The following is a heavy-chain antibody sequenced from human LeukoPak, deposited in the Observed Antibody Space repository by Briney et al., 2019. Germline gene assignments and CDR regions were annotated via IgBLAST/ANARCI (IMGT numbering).Heavy chain of an antibody. CDR2: INWNGGST. CDR1: GFTFDDYG. Sequence: GGSLRLSCAASGFTFDDYGMSCVRQAPGKGLEWVSGINWNGGSTGYADSVKGRFTISRDNAKNSLYLQMNSLRAEDTALYYCARDPSPIGSSWGTYDYWGQGTLVTVSS. J-gene: IGHJ4*02. D-gene: IGHD6-13*01. V-gene: IGHV3-20*04. CDR3: ARDPSPIGSSWGTYDY.